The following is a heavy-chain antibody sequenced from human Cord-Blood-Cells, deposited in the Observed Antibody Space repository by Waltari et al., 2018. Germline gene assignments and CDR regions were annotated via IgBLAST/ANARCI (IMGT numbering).Heavy chain of an antibody. J-gene: IGHJ4*02. CDR3: ARHRESSSFDY. V-gene: IGHV3-53*01. Sequence: EVQLVESGGGLIQPGGSLRLSCAASGFLVSSTYISWVRPAPGKGLEWVSVIYSGGSTYYADSVKGRFTISRDNSKNTLYLQMNSLRAEDTAVYYCARHRESSSFDYWGQGTLVTVSS. CDR2: IYSGGST. CDR1: GFLVSSTY. D-gene: IGHD6-6*01.